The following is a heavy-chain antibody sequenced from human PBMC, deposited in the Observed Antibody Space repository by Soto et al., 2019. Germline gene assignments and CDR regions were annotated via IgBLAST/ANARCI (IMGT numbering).Heavy chain of an antibody. CDR3: VRTGWNPPDY. V-gene: IGHV3-7*01. J-gene: IGHJ4*02. D-gene: IGHD1-1*01. CDR2: IKEDGSEK. CDR1: GFTFNRHW. Sequence: EVQLVESGGGLVQPGGSLRLSCAVSGFTFNRHWMSWVRQTPGKGLEWVASIKEDGSEKSYVDSVKGRFTISRDNAKTSLFLQMNILRVEDTAVYYCVRTGWNPPDYWGQGTLVTVSS.